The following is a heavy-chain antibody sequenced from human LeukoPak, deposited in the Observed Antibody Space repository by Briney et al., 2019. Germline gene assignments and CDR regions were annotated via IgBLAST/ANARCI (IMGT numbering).Heavy chain of an antibody. CDR1: GYSISSGYY. V-gene: IGHV4-38-2*02. Sequence: SETLSLTCTVSGYSISSGYYWGWIRQPPGKGLEWIGSIYHSGSTYYNPSLKSRVTISVDTSKNQFSLKLSSVTAADTAVYYCARGGSSRQIDYWGQGTLVTVSS. CDR2: IYHSGST. CDR3: ARGGSSRQIDY. D-gene: IGHD1-26*01. J-gene: IGHJ4*02.